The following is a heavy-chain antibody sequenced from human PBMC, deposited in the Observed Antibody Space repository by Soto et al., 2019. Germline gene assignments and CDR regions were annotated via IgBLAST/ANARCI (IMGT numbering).Heavy chain of an antibody. D-gene: IGHD3-10*01. Sequence: QVQLVESGGGVVHPGRSLRLSCAASGFPFSRYDMHWVRQAPGKGLEWVAVLWFDGSNEYYADSVQGRFTISRDNSKNTLYLQMDSLRAEDTAVYYCAKVLYASESFDSEAGPYGMDVWGQGTTVTVSS. V-gene: IGHV3-33*06. CDR3: AKVLYASESFDSEAGPYGMDV. CDR2: LWFDGSNE. CDR1: GFPFSRYD. J-gene: IGHJ6*02.